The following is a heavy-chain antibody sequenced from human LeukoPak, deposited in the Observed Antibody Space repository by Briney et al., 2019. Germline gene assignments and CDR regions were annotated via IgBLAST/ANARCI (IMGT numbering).Heavy chain of an antibody. CDR3: ARSSGYDTAIDY. CDR1: GYTFTGYY. Sequence: ASVKVSRKASGYTFTGYYNHWVRKAPGQGNGWMGWINPNSGSTNYAQKFQGSVTMTRDTSISTAYMELSRLRSDDTAVYYCARSSGYDTAIDYWGKGTLVTVSS. D-gene: IGHD5-12*01. V-gene: IGHV1-2*02. CDR2: INPNSGST. J-gene: IGHJ4*02.